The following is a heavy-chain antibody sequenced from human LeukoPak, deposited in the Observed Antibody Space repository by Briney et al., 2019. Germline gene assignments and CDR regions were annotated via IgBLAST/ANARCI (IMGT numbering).Heavy chain of an antibody. CDR3: ARRLYSSSWRAILTFDY. D-gene: IGHD6-13*01. V-gene: IGHV4-4*07. Sequence: PSETLSLTCTVSGGSISSYYWTWIRQPAGKGLEWIGRIYITGSANYNPSLKSRVTMSVDTSKNQFSLKVTSVTAADTAVYYCARRLYSSSWRAILTFDYWGQGTLVTVSS. J-gene: IGHJ4*02. CDR1: GGSISSYY. CDR2: IYITGSA.